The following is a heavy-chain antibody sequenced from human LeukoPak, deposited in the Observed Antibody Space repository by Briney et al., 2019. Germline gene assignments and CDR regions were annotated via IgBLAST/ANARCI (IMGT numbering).Heavy chain of an antibody. D-gene: IGHD3-16*01. J-gene: IGHJ1*01. V-gene: IGHV3-74*01. CDR3: TTGPSYGYEW. Sequence: GGSLRLSCAASGMTFSDHWMHWARQVPGKGLVWVSLIKTDGRTTIYADSVNGRFTISRDNGKSTLYLQMNSLRAEDTAIYYCTTGPSYGYEWWGQGTVVTVSS. CDR1: GMTFSDHW. CDR2: IKTDGRTT.